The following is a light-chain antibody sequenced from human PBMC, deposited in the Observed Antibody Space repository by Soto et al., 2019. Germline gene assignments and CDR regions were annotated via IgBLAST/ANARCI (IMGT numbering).Light chain of an antibody. Sequence: QSVLTQPPSVSGAPGQRVTISCTGSSSNIGAGYDVHWYQQLPGTAPKLLIYGHSNRPSGVPDRFSGSKSGTSASLAITGLQAEDEADYYCQSFDSSLSGSVFGGGTKVTVL. CDR2: GHS. V-gene: IGLV1-40*01. CDR1: SSNIGAGYD. J-gene: IGLJ2*01. CDR3: QSFDSSLSGSV.